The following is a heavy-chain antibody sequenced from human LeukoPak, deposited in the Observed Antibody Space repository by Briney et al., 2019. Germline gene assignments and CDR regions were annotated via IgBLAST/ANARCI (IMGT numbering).Heavy chain of an antibody. V-gene: IGHV4-39*07. J-gene: IGHJ4*02. D-gene: IGHD3-10*01. CDR3: ARGVRRMVRGVITYYFDY. CDR2: IYYSGST. CDR1: GGSATTSSFY. Sequence: SETLSLTCTLSGGSATTSSFYWAWIRQPPGKGLECIGTIYYSGSTNYNPSLKSRVTISVDTSKNQFSLKLSSVTAADTAVYYCARGVRRMVRGVITYYFDYWGQGTLVTVSS.